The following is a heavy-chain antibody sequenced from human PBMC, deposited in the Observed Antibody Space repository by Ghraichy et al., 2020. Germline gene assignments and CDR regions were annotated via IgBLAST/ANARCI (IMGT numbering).Heavy chain of an antibody. CDR3: ARGGGIRSITFGGVIANFDY. D-gene: IGHD3-16*02. Sequence: SETLSLTCAVYGGSFSGYYWSWIRQPPGKGLEWIGEINHSGSTNYNPSLKSRVTISVDTSKNQFSLKLSSVTAADTAVYYCARGGGIRSITFGGVIANFDYWGQGTLVTVSS. CDR2: INHSGST. J-gene: IGHJ4*02. CDR1: GGSFSGYY. V-gene: IGHV4-34*01.